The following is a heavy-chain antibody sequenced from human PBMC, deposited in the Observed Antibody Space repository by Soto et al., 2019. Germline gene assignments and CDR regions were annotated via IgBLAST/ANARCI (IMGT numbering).Heavy chain of an antibody. CDR1: GYTFTSYG. CDR3: ARSRLGCRGTSCYDY. J-gene: IGHJ4*02. Sequence: QVQLVQSGAEVKRPGASVKVSCKASGYTFTSYGVSWVRQAPGQGLEWMAWISGYNGNTNYEQKYQGRVTVTADTSTSTAYMDLRSLRSDDTAVYYCARSRLGCRGTSCYDYWGQGTLVTVSS. CDR2: ISGYNGNT. V-gene: IGHV1-18*01. D-gene: IGHD2-2*01.